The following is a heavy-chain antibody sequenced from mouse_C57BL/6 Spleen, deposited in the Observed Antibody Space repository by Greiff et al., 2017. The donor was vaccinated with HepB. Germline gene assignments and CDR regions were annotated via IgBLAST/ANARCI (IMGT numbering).Heavy chain of an antibody. D-gene: IGHD1-1*01. J-gene: IGHJ3*01. Sequence: VQLQQSGTELVKPGASVKLSCKASGYTFTSYWMHWVKQRPGQGLEWIGNINPSNGGTNYNEKFKSKATLTVDKSSSTAYMQLSSLKSEDAAVYYGARGGGHYGISRWFAYWGQGTLVTVSA. CDR2: INPSNGGT. CDR3: ARGGGHYGISRWFAY. V-gene: IGHV1-53*01. CDR1: GYTFTSYW.